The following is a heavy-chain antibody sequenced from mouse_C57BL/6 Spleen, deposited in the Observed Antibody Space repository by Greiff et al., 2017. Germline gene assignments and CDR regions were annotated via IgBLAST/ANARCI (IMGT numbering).Heavy chain of an antibody. CDR2: IYPGDGAT. J-gene: IGHJ4*01. V-gene: IGHV1-82*01. D-gene: IGHD2-14*01. Sequence: VQLQQSGPELVKPGASVKISCKASGYAFSSSWMNWVKQRPGKGLEWIGRIYPGDGATNYNGKFKGKATLTADKSSSTAYMQLSSLTSEDSAVYFCARLYDGGMDYWGQGTSVTVSS. CDR3: ARLYDGGMDY. CDR1: GYAFSSSW.